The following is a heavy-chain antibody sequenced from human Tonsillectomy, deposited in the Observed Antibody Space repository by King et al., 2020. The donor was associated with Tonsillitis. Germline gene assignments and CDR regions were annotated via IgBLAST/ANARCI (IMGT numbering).Heavy chain of an antibody. D-gene: IGHD6-19*01. CDR2: ISYDGTNE. Sequence: VQLVESGGAVVQPGGSLRLSCAASGFTFSSYPFHWVRQAPGKGLDWVAVISYDGTNEYYADSVKGRFIASRDNSKDTVYLQMHSLRPEDTAVYYCARVLRGGWFEALDLWGQGTMVTVSS. CDR3: ARVLRGGWFEALDL. CDR1: GFTFSSYP. V-gene: IGHV3-30*04. J-gene: IGHJ3*01.